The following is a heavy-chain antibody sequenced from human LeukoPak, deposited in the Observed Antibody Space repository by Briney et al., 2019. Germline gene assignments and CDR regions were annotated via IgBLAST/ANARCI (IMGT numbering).Heavy chain of an antibody. D-gene: IGHD3-10*01. V-gene: IGHV3-21*01. CDR1: GFTFSSYW. Sequence: GGSLRLSCAASGFTFSSYWMSWVRQAPGKGLEWVSSISRSSGYIYYADSVKGRFTISRDNAKNSLYLQMNSLRGEDTAVYYCARDLWFGELFDYWGQGTLVTVSS. CDR2: ISRSSGYI. J-gene: IGHJ4*02. CDR3: ARDLWFGELFDY.